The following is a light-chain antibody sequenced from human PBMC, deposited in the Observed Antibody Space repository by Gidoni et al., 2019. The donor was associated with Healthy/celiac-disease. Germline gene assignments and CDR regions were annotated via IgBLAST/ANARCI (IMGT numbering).Light chain of an antibody. Sequence: EIVMTQSPATLSLSPGESATLSCRASQSVSSNLAWYQQKPGKAPRLLIYGASTRATGIPARFSGSGSGTEFTLTISSLQSEDFAVYYCQQYNNWPITFGQGTRLEIK. J-gene: IGKJ5*01. CDR1: QSVSSN. V-gene: IGKV3-15*01. CDR2: GAS. CDR3: QQYNNWPIT.